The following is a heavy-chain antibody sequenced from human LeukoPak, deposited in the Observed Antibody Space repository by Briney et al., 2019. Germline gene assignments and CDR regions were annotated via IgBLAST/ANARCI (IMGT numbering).Heavy chain of an antibody. CDR1: GFTFSSYE. CDR3: ARYYGSGNY. CDR2: IRYDGSNK. J-gene: IGHJ4*02. V-gene: IGHV3-30*02. Sequence: GGSLRLSCAASGFTFSSYEMNWVRQAPGKGLEWVAFIRYDGSNKYYADSVKGRFTISRDNSKNTLYLQMNSLRAEDTAVYYCARYYGSGNYWGQGTLVTVSS. D-gene: IGHD3-10*01.